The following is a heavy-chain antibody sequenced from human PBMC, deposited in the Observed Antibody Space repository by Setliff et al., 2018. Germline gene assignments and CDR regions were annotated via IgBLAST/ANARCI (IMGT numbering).Heavy chain of an antibody. D-gene: IGHD6-6*01. CDR2: IRSRNDGGTT. J-gene: IGHJ4*02. V-gene: IGHV3-15*01. CDR1: GLTFSHAW. Sequence: GGSLRLSCAASGLTFSHAWMTWVRQSPGKGLEWVGRIRSRNDGGTTDYAAPVKGRFTFSRDDSKNTLYLQMNSPRAEDTAVYYCATYKRSSSFEYWGQGSLVTVSS. CDR3: ATYKRSSSFEY.